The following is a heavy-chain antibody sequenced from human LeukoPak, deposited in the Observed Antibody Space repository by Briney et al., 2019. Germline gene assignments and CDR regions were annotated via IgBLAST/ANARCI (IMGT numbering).Heavy chain of an antibody. CDR1: GFTFTSYW. V-gene: IGHV3-7*01. Sequence: GGSLRLSCAASGFTFTSYWMSWVRQAPGKGLEWVANIKQDGREKYYVDSVKGRFTISRDNAKNSLYLQMNSLRAEDTAVYYCARDDYYGSGSYAFDIWGQGTMVTVSS. CDR3: ARDDYYGSGSYAFDI. J-gene: IGHJ3*02. D-gene: IGHD3-10*01. CDR2: IKQDGREK.